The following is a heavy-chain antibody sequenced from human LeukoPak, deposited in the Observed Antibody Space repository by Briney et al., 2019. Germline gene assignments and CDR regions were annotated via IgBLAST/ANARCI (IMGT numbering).Heavy chain of an antibody. CDR1: GGSISNYY. D-gene: IGHD4-11*01. V-gene: IGHV4-59*12. CDR2: IHSSGST. J-gene: IGHJ6*03. Sequence: SETLSLTCTVSGGSISNYYWSWIRQPPGKGLEWIGYIHSSGSTNYNPSLKSRVTISVDTSKNQFSLKLSSVTAADTAVYYCARVVTTVTPYYMDVWGKGTTVTVSS. CDR3: ARVVTTVTPYYMDV.